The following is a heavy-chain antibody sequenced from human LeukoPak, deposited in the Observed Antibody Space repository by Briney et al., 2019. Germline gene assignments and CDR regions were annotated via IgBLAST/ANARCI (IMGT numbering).Heavy chain of an antibody. CDR1: GYTFTSYD. Sequence: ASVKVSCKASGYTFTSYDINWVRQATGQGLEWMGWMNPNSGNTGYAQKFQGRVTMTRNTSISTAYMELSSLRSEDTAVYYCARNRGVVVPAAMSSWFDPWGQGTLVTVSS. CDR3: ARNRGVVVPAAMSSWFDP. J-gene: IGHJ5*02. D-gene: IGHD2-2*01. CDR2: MNPNSGNT. V-gene: IGHV1-8*01.